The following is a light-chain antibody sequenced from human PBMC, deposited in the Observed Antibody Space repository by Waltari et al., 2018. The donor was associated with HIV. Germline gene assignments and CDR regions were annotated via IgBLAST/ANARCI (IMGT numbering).Light chain of an antibody. Sequence: SYDLPQPPSVSVFPGQTARITRSGHFFPDAYALWYQQKPGQAPVLVIFKATERPSGIPERFSGSRSGTTVTLTITGVRPEDEGDYYCQSRGIRGSYVFGSGTKVTVL. V-gene: IGLV3-25*03. CDR1: FFPDAY. CDR3: QSRGIRGSYV. CDR2: KAT. J-gene: IGLJ1*01.